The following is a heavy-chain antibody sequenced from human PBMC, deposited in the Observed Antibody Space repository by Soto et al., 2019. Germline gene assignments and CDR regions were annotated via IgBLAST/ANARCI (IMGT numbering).Heavy chain of an antibody. CDR1: GGSFSAYY. V-gene: IGHV4-34*01. CDR2: INHSGDT. CDR3: ARTRKKKHFYDYGLDV. J-gene: IGHJ6*02. Sequence: SETLSLTCAAYGGSFSAYYWSWIRQSPRKGLEWIGEINHSGDTRYIPSLKSRVTISVDTSKNQFSLRLNSVTAVVYAIYYCARTRKKKHFYDYGLDVGHLEATQTLSS.